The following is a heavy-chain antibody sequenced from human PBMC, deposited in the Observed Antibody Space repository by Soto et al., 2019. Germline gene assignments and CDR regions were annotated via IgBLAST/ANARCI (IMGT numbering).Heavy chain of an antibody. CDR2: MNPNSGNT. V-gene: IGHV1-8*01. Sequence: GASVKVSCKASGYTFTSYDINWVRQATGQGLEWMGWMNPNSGNTGYAQKFQGRVTMTRNTSISTAYMELSSLRSEDTAVYYCARAGKLVDYWSGYRMDDAFDIWGQGTMVTVSS. CDR3: ARAGKLVDYWSGYRMDDAFDI. CDR1: GYTFTSYD. D-gene: IGHD3-3*01. J-gene: IGHJ3*02.